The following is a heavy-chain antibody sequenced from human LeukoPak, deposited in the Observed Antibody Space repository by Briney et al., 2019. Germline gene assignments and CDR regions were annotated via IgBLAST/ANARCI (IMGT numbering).Heavy chain of an antibody. D-gene: IGHD3-10*01. CDR2: ISGGSSFI. V-gene: IGHV3-21*01. CDR3: ARIGYGSGRGYFDY. J-gene: IGHJ4*02. CDR1: GFTFSTFT. Sequence: PGGSLRLSCAVSGFTFSTFTMNWVRQAPGKGLEWVSSISGGSSFIYYADSVQGRFSISRDNAKNSLFLQMNSLRAEDTAVYYCARIGYGSGRGYFDYWGQGTLVTVSS.